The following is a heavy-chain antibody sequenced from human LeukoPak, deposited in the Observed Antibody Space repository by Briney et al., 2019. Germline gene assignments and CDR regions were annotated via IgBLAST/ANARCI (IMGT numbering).Heavy chain of an antibody. CDR1: GGTFSSYA. CDR3: ARGDGGDYYYGMDV. CDR2: IIPIFGTA. J-gene: IGHJ6*02. V-gene: IGHV1-69*13. Sequence: ASVKVSCKACGGTFSSYAISWVRQAPGQGLEWMGGIIPIFGTANYAQKFQGRVTITADESTSTAYMELSSLRSEDTAVYYCARGDGGDYYYGMDVWGQGTTVTVSS. D-gene: IGHD5-24*01.